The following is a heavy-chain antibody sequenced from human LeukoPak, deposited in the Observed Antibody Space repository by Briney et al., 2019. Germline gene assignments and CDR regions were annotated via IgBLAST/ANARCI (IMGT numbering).Heavy chain of an antibody. CDR2: INHSGST. Sequence: PSETLSLTCAVYGGPFSGYYWSWIRQPPGKGLEWIGEINHSGSTNYNPSLKSRVTISVDTSKNQFSLKLSSVTAADTAVYYCARRRDAYTVDYWGQGTLVTVSS. CDR1: GGPFSGYY. V-gene: IGHV4-34*01. CDR3: ARRRDAYTVDY. D-gene: IGHD5-24*01. J-gene: IGHJ4*02.